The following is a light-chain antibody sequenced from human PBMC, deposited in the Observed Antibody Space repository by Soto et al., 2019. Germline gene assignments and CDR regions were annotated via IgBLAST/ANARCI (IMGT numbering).Light chain of an antibody. CDR2: GTS. J-gene: IGKJ1*01. V-gene: IGKV3-20*01. CDR3: QQYYSYPWT. CDR1: QSVKSSY. Sequence: EVVLTQSPGTLSSAPGEGATLSCRASQSVKSSYLAWYQQKPGQAPRLLIFGTSNRATGIPDRFRGGGSGTDFTLTISCRQSEDFATYYCQQYYSYPWTFGQGTKVDIK.